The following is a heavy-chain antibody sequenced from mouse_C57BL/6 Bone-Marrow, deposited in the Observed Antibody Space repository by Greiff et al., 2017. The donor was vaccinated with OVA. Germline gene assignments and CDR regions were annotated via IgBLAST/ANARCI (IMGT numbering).Heavy chain of an antibody. Sequence: QVHVKQPGAELVKPGASVKMSCKASGYTFTSYWITWVKQRPGQGLEWIGDIYPGSGSTNYNEKFKSKATLTVDTSSSTAYMQLSSLTSEDSAVYYCARGGYDWGQGTLVTVSA. CDR3: ARGGYD. V-gene: IGHV1-55*01. J-gene: IGHJ3*01. CDR2: IYPGSGST. CDR1: GYTFTSYW. D-gene: IGHD2-2*01.